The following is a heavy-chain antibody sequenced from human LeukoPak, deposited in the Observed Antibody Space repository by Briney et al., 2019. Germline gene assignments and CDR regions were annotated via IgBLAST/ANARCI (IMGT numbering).Heavy chain of an antibody. CDR2: IYTSGST. J-gene: IGHJ5*02. CDR3: ARDKTGDYGDLNWFDP. Sequence: PSETLSLTCTVSGGSISSYYWSWMRQPVGKGLEWIGRIYTSGSTKYNSSLKSRVTMSVDTSKNQFSLKLSSVTAADTAVYYCARDKTGDYGDLNWFDPWGQGTLVTVSS. V-gene: IGHV4-4*07. D-gene: IGHD4-17*01. CDR1: GGSISSYY.